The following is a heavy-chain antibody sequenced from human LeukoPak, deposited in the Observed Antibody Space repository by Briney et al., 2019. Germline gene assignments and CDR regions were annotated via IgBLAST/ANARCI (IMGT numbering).Heavy chain of an antibody. V-gene: IGHV3-43*02. CDR1: GFTFDDYA. CDR3: AKVSASSWLGAFDT. D-gene: IGHD6-13*01. Sequence: GGSLRLSCAASGFTFDDYALHWVRQAPGKGLEWVSLISGDGGSTYYADSVKGRFTISRDNSENSLYLQMNSLRTEDTALYYCAKVSASSWLGAFDTWGQGTMVTVSS. J-gene: IGHJ3*02. CDR2: ISGDGGST.